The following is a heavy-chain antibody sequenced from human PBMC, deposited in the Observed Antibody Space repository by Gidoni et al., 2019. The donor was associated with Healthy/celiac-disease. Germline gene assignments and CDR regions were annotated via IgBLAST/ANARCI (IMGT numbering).Heavy chain of an antibody. D-gene: IGHD4-17*01. J-gene: IGHJ3*02. Sequence: QLQLQESGPGLVKPSETLSLTFTVSGGSISSSSYYWGWIRQPPGKGLEWIGGIYYSGSTYYNPSLKSRVTISVDTSKNQFSLKLSSVTAADTAVYYCASQVEYGTDAFDIWGQGTMVTVSS. V-gene: IGHV4-39*01. CDR2: IYYSGST. CDR1: GGSISSSSYY. CDR3: ASQVEYGTDAFDI.